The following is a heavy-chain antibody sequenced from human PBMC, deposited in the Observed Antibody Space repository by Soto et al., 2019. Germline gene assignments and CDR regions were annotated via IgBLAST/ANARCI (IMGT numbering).Heavy chain of an antibody. CDR3: ARRVAAAGGYYYYAFDV. CDR1: GYIFTSYW. Sequence: GESLKISCKGSGYIFTSYWIGWVRQMPGKGLEWMGRIDPGDSKTKYSPSLEGHITISADTSINTAYLQWSSLKASDTAIYYCARRVAAAGGYYYYAFDVWGQGTAVTVSS. CDR2: IDPGDSKT. J-gene: IGHJ6*02. V-gene: IGHV5-10-1*01. D-gene: IGHD6-13*01.